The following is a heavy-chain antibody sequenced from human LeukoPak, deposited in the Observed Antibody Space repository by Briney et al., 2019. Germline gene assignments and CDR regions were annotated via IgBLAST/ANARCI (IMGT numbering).Heavy chain of an antibody. CDR3: ARAHYDILTGYYNPFDY. Sequence: GGSLRLSCAASGFTFSSYSMNWVRQAPGKGLEWVSSISSSSSYIYYADSVKGRFTISRDNAKNSLYLQMNSLRAEDTAVYYCARAHYDILTGYYNPFDYWGQGTLVTVSS. V-gene: IGHV3-21*01. D-gene: IGHD3-9*01. CDR1: GFTFSSYS. CDR2: ISSSSSYI. J-gene: IGHJ4*02.